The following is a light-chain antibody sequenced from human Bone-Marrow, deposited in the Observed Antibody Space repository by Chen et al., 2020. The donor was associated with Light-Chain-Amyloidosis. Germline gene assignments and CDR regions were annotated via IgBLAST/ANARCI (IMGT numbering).Light chain of an antibody. CDR3: QVWDRSSDRPV. CDR2: DES. V-gene: IGLV3-21*02. CDR1: NIGSTS. J-gene: IGLJ3*02. Sequence: SDVLTQPSSVAVDPGQTATIACGGTNIGSTSVQWYQQTPGQAPLLVGYDESARPSGIPERFSGANAGNTATLTISRVEAGDEADYYCQVWDRSSDRPVFGGGTKLTVL.